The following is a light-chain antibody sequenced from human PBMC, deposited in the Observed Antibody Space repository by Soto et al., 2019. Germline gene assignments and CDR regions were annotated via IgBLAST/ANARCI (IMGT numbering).Light chain of an antibody. CDR2: AAS. Sequence: EIVLTQSPGTLSLSPGERATLSCRASRSVSSSDLAWYQQKPGQAPRLRIYAASSRATGIPARFRGGGSGTDFTLTISRLEPDYFAVDYCHQYCISPRTFGQGTKVEIK. V-gene: IGKV3-20*01. CDR3: HQYCISPRT. CDR1: RSVSSSD. J-gene: IGKJ1*01.